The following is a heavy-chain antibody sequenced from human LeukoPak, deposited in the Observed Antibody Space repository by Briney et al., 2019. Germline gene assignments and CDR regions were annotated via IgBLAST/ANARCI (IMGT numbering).Heavy chain of an antibody. J-gene: IGHJ4*02. CDR1: GFTFSSYT. CDR3: ARDLCSGGTCHYFDN. D-gene: IGHD2-15*01. V-gene: IGHV3-21*01. CDR2: INKRGSYI. Sequence: GVSLRLSCAASGFTFSSYTMNWVRQAPGKGLEWVSSINKRGSYIYYADSVKGRFSISRENAKNSLYLQMNSLRAEDTAVYYCARDLCSGGTCHYFDNWGQGTLVTASS.